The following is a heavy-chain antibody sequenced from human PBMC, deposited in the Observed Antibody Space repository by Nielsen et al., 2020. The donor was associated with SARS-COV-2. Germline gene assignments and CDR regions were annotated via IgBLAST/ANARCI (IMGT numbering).Heavy chain of an antibody. CDR1: GFSFAEYG. J-gene: IGHJ3*01. CDR3: AKVYLSGSYRPPREAFDV. Sequence: GGSLRLSCAASGFSFAEYGMHWVRQAPGKGPEWVAVTSYDGGFKDYGNSVKGRFTVSRDNSQNMLYLQMNRLRPEDTAVYYCAKVYLSGSYRPPREAFDVWGQGTKVTVSS. V-gene: IGHV3-30*18. CDR2: TSYDGGFK. D-gene: IGHD1-26*01.